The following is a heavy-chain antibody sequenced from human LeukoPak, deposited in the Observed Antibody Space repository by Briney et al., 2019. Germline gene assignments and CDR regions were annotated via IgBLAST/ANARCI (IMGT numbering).Heavy chain of an antibody. CDR1: GLTAAIPS. J-gene: IGHJ4*02. D-gene: IGHD4-11*01. Sequence: SGKLSCNASGLTAAIPSVQWDRQPRKQRRGWIGSIVVGSGNTDYAQKFQERVTITRDMSTTTAYMELSSLGSEDTAVYYCAADLPYSNYGPLDFWGQGTLVTVSS. CDR3: AADLPYSNYGPLDF. V-gene: IGHV1-58*01. CDR2: IVVGSGNT.